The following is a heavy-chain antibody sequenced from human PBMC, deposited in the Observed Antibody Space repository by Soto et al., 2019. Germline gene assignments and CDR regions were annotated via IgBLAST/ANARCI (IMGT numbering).Heavy chain of an antibody. J-gene: IGHJ6*02. CDR2: INHSGSN. CDR3: ARVICFWQQLVRRDYGMDV. V-gene: IGHV4-34*01. Sequence: SETLSLTCAVYGGSFSGYYWSWIRQPPGKGLEWIGEINHSGSNNYKPSLKSRVTISVDTSKNQFSMKLSSVTAADTAVYYCARVICFWQQLVRRDYGMDVWGQGTTVTVS. D-gene: IGHD6-13*01. CDR1: GGSFSGYY.